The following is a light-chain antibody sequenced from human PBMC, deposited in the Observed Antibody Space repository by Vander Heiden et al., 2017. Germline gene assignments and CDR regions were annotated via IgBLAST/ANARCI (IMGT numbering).Light chain of an antibody. CDR1: RSNIGSNT. CDR2: TNN. CDR3: ATWDDSLNGWV. V-gene: IGLV1-44*01. J-gene: IGLJ3*02. Sequence: QSVLTQPPSASGTPGQRVTIPCSGSRSNIGSNTVTWYQHVPGTAPKLLVHTNNQRPSGVPDRFSGSKSGTSASLAISGLQAEDEADYYCATWDDSLNGWVFGGGAKLTVL.